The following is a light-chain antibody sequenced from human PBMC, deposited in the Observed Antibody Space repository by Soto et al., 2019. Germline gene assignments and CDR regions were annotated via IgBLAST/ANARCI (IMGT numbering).Light chain of an antibody. CDR1: SSDVGTYDF. V-gene: IGLV2-11*01. CDR2: DVS. Sequence: QSVLTQPLSVSGSPGQSVTISCTGASSDVGTYDFVSWYQQHPGKAPRLMIFDVSERPSGVPDRFSGSKSGNTASLTISRLQAEDEADYYCCLYAVTGYVFGTGTKVTV. J-gene: IGLJ1*01. CDR3: CLYAVTGYV.